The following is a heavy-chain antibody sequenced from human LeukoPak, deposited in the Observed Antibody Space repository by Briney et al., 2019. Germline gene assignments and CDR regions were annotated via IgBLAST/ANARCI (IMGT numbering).Heavy chain of an antibody. D-gene: IGHD3-10*01. CDR3: AREMVRGVIGYYYYGMDV. CDR1: GFTFDDYA. V-gene: IGHV3-9*01. CDR2: ISWNSGSI. J-gene: IGHJ6*02. Sequence: GGSLRLSCAASGFTFDDYAMHWVRQAPGKGLEWVSGISWNSGSIGYADSVKGRFTISRDNAKNSLYLQMNSLRAEDTALYYCAREMVRGVIGYYYYGMDVWGQGTTVTVSS.